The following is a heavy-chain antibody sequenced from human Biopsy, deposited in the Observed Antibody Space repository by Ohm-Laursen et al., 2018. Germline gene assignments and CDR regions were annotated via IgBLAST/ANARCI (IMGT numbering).Heavy chain of an antibody. D-gene: IGHD3-3*01. CDR1: GYTFSMYA. V-gene: IGHV1-18*01. CDR3: ARDRPSVSTYGVD. J-gene: IGHJ4*02. Sequence: AVKVSCKVSGYTFSMYAIIWVRQAPGQGLEWMGWSSAYNGKTNYAQKFQGRLTMTTDTSTSTAYMELRSLRSDDTAVYYCARDRPSVSTYGVDWGQGTLVTVSS. CDR2: SSAYNGKT.